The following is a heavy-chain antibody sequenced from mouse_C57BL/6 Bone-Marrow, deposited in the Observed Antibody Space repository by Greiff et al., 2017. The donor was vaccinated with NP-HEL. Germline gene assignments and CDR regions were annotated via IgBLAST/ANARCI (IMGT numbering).Heavy chain of an antibody. CDR1: GFTFSDYG. Sequence: EVKLMESGGGLVQPGGSLKLSCAASGFTFSDYGMAWVRQAPRKGPEWVAFISNLAYSIYYADTVTGRFTISRENAKNTLYLEMSSLRSEDTAMYYCASSHYYGSSYEFAYWGQGTLVTVSA. J-gene: IGHJ3*01. V-gene: IGHV5-15*01. CDR2: ISNLAYSI. D-gene: IGHD1-1*01. CDR3: ASSHYYGSSYEFAY.